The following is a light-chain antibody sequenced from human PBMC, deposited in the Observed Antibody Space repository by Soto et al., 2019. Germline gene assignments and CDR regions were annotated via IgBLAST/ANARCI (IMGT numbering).Light chain of an antibody. J-gene: IGKJ5*01. CDR3: QQRSDWPPIT. Sequence: ELGMTHSPATLSVSPGEIATLSCRASQSININLAWYQQKPGQAPRLLIYGASTRATGIPARFSGSGSGTEFTLTISSLQSEDFAVYYCQQRSDWPPITFGQGTRLEIK. V-gene: IGKV3-15*01. CDR2: GAS. CDR1: QSININ.